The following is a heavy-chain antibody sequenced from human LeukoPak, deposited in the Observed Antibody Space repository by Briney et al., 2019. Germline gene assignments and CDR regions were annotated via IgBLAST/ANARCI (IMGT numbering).Heavy chain of an antibody. V-gene: IGHV4-59*01. D-gene: IGHD6-19*01. Sequence: SETLSLTCTVSGGSISSYYWSWFRQPPGKGLEWIGYIYYSGSTNYNPSLKSRVTISVDTSKNQFSLKLSSVTAADTAVYYCARGYSSGLVVYWGQGTLVTVSS. CDR3: ARGYSSGLVVY. CDR1: GGSISSYY. J-gene: IGHJ4*02. CDR2: IYYSGST.